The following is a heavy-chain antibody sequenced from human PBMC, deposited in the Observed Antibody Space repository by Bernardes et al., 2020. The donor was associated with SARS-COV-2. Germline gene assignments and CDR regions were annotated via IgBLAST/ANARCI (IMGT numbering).Heavy chain of an antibody. Sequence: ASVKVSCKASGYTFINYAISWVRQAPGQGLEWMGWISSYNGDTNYAQNVQDRVTLTTDTSTGTAYMELRSLRSDDTAVYYCARVKGRTTDAFDVWGRGTMVTVSS. V-gene: IGHV1-18*01. CDR2: ISSYNGDT. D-gene: IGHD1-7*01. CDR1: GYTFINYA. CDR3: ARVKGRTTDAFDV. J-gene: IGHJ3*01.